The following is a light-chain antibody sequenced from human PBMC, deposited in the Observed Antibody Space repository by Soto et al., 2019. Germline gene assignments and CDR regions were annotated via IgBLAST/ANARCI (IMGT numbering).Light chain of an antibody. CDR3: HQSYSSLVYT. Sequence: EIQITQSPSCLCGYVGHTVTITFSATQNIGTYLNWYQQKPGKAPTVLIYTASTLQSGVPSRFSGSGSGTDFTLTINSLQPEDSATYYCHQSYSSLVYTFGPGTRLEIK. J-gene: IGKJ5*01. V-gene: IGKV1-39*01. CDR1: QNIGTY. CDR2: TAS.